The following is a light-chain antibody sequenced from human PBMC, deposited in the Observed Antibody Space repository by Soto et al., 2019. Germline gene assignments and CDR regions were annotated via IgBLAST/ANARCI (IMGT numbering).Light chain of an antibody. Sequence: QSALTQPASVSGSPGQSITISCTGTSSDVGSHKFVSWYQQLPVKAPKLMIYEGSKRPSGVSNRFSGSKSGNTASLTISGLQAEDEADYYCCSYAGSSTLVFGGGTKLTVL. CDR2: EGS. J-gene: IGLJ2*01. CDR1: SSDVGSHKF. V-gene: IGLV2-23*01. CDR3: CSYAGSSTLV.